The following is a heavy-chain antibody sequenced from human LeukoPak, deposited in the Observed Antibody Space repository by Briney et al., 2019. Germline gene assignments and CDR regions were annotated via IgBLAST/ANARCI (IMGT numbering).Heavy chain of an antibody. Sequence: SGGSLRLSCAASGFTFSTYSMNWVCQAPGKGLEWVSYISISSGIIYYADSVKGRFTISRDNAKNSLYLQMNSLKAEDTAVYYCARDPLTDCIGGNCYSWGFDYWGQGTLVTVSS. V-gene: IGHV3-48*01. J-gene: IGHJ4*02. CDR2: ISISSGII. CDR3: ARDPLTDCIGGNCYSWGFDY. CDR1: GFTFSTYS. D-gene: IGHD2-15*01.